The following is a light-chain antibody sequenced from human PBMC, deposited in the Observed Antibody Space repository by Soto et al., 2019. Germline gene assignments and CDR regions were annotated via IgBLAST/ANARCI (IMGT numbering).Light chain of an antibody. Sequence: DIQMTQSPSSLSSSVGDIFTITCRASQSISTYLIWYQQKPGKAPKLLIYDASSLESGVPARFSGRGSETEFTLTISSLQPDDFATYSCQQYNSYSGTFGPGTKVDIK. CDR1: QSISTY. V-gene: IGKV1-5*01. CDR3: QQYNSYSGT. CDR2: DAS. J-gene: IGKJ1*01.